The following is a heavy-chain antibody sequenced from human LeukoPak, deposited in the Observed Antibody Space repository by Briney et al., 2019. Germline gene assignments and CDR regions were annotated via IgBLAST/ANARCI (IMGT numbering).Heavy chain of an antibody. CDR3: ARDRARVGAIDY. CDR2: INPDGSST. V-gene: IGHV3-74*01. Sequence: PGGSLRLSCEATGFTFSSYWMHWVRQGPGKGLVWVSRINPDGSSTTYADSVRGRFTISRDNSKNTLYLQMNSLRAEDTAVYYCARDRARVGAIDYWGQGTLVTVSS. D-gene: IGHD1-26*01. J-gene: IGHJ4*02. CDR1: GFTFSSYW.